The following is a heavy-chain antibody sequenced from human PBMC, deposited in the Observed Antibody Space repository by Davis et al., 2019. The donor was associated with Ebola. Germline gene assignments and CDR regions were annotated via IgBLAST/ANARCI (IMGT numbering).Heavy chain of an antibody. CDR1: GFTFSSYS. CDR3: AKGGLRAVTIEY. Sequence: PGGSLRLSCAASGFTFSSYSMNWVRQAPGKGLEWVSSISSSSSYIYYADSVKGRFTISRDNAKNSLYLQMNSLRAEDTALYYCAKGGLRAVTIEYWGQGTLVTVSS. CDR2: ISSSSSYI. V-gene: IGHV3-21*04. J-gene: IGHJ4*02. D-gene: IGHD3-10*01.